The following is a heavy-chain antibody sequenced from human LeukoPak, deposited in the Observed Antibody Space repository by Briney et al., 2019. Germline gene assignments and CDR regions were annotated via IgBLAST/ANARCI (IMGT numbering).Heavy chain of an antibody. J-gene: IGHJ4*02. V-gene: IGHV3-21*01. CDR1: GFTFSGYS. CDR3: ARGGFCSSNSCSPDY. CDR2: ISSSSTYI. D-gene: IGHD2-2*01. Sequence: PGGSLRLSCAASGFTFSGYSMNWVRQAPGKGLEWVSSISSSSTYIYYADSVKGRFTISRDNAKNSLYLQMNSLRAEDTAVYYCARGGFCSSNSCSPDYWGQGTLVTVSS.